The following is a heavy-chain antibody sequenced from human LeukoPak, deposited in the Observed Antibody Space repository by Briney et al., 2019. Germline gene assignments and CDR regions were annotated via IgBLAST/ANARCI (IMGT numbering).Heavy chain of an antibody. CDR2: IYTSGST. CDR1: GGSISSYY. V-gene: IGHV4-4*07. Sequence: NASETLSLTCTVSGGSISSYYWSWIRQPPGKGLEWIGRIYTSGSTNYNPSLKSRVTMSVDTSKNQFSLKLSSVTAADTAVYYCARVDGDGYNYYFDYWGQGTLVTVSS. J-gene: IGHJ4*02. D-gene: IGHD5-24*01. CDR3: ARVDGDGYNYYFDY.